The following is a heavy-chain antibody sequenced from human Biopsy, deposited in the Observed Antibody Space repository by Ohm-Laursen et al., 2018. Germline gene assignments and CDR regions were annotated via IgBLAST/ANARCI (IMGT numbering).Heavy chain of an antibody. CDR3: ARLTGDPSY. Sequence: SHTLSLTCTGFGDSIRTYYWSWIRPPPGKGLQWISFIYYTGHTNYNPSLKSRATISVDTSKNQFSLKIISVTAADTAVYYCARLTGDPSYWGQGILVTVSS. J-gene: IGHJ4*02. CDR1: GDSIRTYY. V-gene: IGHV4-59*07. D-gene: IGHD7-27*01. CDR2: IYYTGHT.